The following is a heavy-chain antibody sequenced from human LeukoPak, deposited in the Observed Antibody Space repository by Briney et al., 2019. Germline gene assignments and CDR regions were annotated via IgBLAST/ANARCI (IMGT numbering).Heavy chain of an antibody. CDR1: GFTVSNNF. V-gene: IGHV3-66*01. CDR2: ISGGGGT. D-gene: IGHD2-21*01. CDR3: ARVVDSTRAFHV. Sequence: GGSLRLSCAASGFTVSNNFMSWVRQAPGQGLEGVSLISGGGGTYYAASVKGRFTISRGNSENSLYLQMNSLRPEDTAAYYCARVVDSTRAFHVWGQGTMVIVSS. J-gene: IGHJ3*01.